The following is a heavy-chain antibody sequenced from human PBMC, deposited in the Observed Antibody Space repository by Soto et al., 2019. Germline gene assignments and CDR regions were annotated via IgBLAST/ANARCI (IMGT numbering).Heavy chain of an antibody. CDR2: ISYDGSNK. Sequence: GGSLRLSCAASGFTFSSYGMHWVRQAPGKGLEWVAVISYDGSNKYYADSVKGRFTISRDNSKNTLYLQMNSLRAEDTAVYYCAGSSGWYFLDYWGQGTLVTVSS. CDR3: AGSSGWYFLDY. V-gene: IGHV3-30*03. CDR1: GFTFSSYG. D-gene: IGHD6-19*01. J-gene: IGHJ4*02.